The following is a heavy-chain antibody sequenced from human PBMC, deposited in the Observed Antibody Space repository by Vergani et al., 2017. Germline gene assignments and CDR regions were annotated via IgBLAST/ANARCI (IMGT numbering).Heavy chain of an antibody. D-gene: IGHD2-2*01. Sequence: EVQLVESGGGLVQPGRSLRLSCAASGFTFDDYAMHWVRQAPGKGLEWVSGISWNSGSIGYADSVKGRFTISRDNAKNSLYLQMNSLRAEDTAVYYCARQVVVPAALRAIDYWGQGTLVTVSS. CDR2: ISWNSGSI. CDR3: ARQVVVPAALRAIDY. V-gene: IGHV3-9*01. J-gene: IGHJ4*02. CDR1: GFTFDDYA.